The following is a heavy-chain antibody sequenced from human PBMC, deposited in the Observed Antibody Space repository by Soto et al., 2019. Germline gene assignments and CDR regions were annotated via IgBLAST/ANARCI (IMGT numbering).Heavy chain of an antibody. D-gene: IGHD2-21*01. V-gene: IGHV3-33*01. Sequence: QAQLVESGGGVVQPGRSLRLSCAASGFTFSRHAMHWVRQAPGKGLEWGAQIWYDGRNKYYEDSVKGRFAISRDNSKSVLHLQMDGLRAEDTAVYYCARDGHQPRPYSMDAWGQETTVTVSS. CDR3: ARDGHQPRPYSMDA. CDR1: GFTFSRHA. J-gene: IGHJ6*02. CDR2: IWYDGRNK.